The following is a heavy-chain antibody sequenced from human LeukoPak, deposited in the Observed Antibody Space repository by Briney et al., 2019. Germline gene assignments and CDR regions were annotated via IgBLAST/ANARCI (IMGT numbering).Heavy chain of an antibody. J-gene: IGHJ4*02. Sequence: SETLSLTCTVSGGSISSYYWSWIRQPPGKGLEWIGYIYYSGSTNYNPSLKSRVTISVDTSKNQFSLKLSSVTAADTAVYYCARSGQWLVLFDYWGQGTLVTVSS. D-gene: IGHD6-19*01. V-gene: IGHV4-59*08. CDR3: ARSGQWLVLFDY. CDR2: IYYSGST. CDR1: GGSISSYY.